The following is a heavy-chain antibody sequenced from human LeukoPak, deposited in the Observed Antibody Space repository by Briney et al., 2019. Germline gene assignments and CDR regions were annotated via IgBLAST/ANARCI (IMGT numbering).Heavy chain of an antibody. CDR3: ARLFSSSWYRGAFDL. Sequence: SETLSLTCTASGGSISSSSYYWGWIRQPPGKGLEWIGCIYYSGNTYYNPSLKSRVTISVDTSKNQFSLKLSSVTAADTAVYYCARLFSSSWYRGAFDLWGQGTMVTVSS. J-gene: IGHJ3*01. CDR1: GGSISSSSYY. CDR2: IYYSGNT. V-gene: IGHV4-39*01. D-gene: IGHD6-13*01.